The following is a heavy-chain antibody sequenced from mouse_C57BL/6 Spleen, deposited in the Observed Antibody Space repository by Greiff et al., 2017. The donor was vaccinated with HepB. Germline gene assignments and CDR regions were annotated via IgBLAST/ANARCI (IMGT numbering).Heavy chain of an antibody. D-gene: IGHD1-1*01. J-gene: IGHJ1*03. CDR3: ARWIYYGSSTWYFDV. CDR2: INPNNGGT. Sequence: EVKLQESGPELVKPGASVKIPCKASGYTFTDYNMDWVKQSHGKSLEWIGDINPNNGGTIYNQKFKGKATLTVDKSSSTAYMELRSLTSEDTAVYYCARWIYYGSSTWYFDVWGTGTTVTVSS. CDR1: GYTFTDYN. V-gene: IGHV1-18*01.